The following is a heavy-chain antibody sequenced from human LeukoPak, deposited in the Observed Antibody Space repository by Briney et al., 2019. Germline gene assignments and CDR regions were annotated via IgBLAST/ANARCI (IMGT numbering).Heavy chain of an antibody. Sequence: ASVKVSCKASGYTFSAYGISWVRQAPGQGLEWMGWISVYNGNTNYAQKVQGRVALTTDTSTSIAYMELRSLRSDDTAVYFCARDSHIAEVAYYFDYWGQGTLVTVSS. J-gene: IGHJ4*02. CDR3: ARDSHIAEVAYYFDY. D-gene: IGHD6-13*01. V-gene: IGHV1-18*01. CDR2: ISVYNGNT. CDR1: GYTFSAYG.